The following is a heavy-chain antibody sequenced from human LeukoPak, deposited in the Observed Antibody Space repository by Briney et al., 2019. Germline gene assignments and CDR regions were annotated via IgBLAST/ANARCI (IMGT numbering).Heavy chain of an antibody. CDR1: GGSITSYH. CDR2: MYDTGGT. CDR3: ASSRMTAGAIDY. J-gene: IGHJ4*02. D-gene: IGHD1-26*01. Sequence: SETLSLTCSVSGGSITSYHWTWIRQAAGKGLQWIARMYDTGGTTYDSSLQSRVSMSADTSKNQFSLKMTSVTAADTATYYCASSRMTAGAIDYWGQGILVTVSS. V-gene: IGHV4-4*07.